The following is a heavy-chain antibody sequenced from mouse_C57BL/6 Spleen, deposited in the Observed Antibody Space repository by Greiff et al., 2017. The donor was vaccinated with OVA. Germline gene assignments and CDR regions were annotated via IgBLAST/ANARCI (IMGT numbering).Heavy chain of an antibody. CDR2: INYDGSST. V-gene: IGHV5-16*01. Sequence: EVNLVESEGGLVQPGSSMKLSCTASGFTFSDYYMAWVRQVPEKGLEWVANINYDGSSTYYLDSLKSRFIISRDNANNIQYLQMSSLKSEDTATDYCARYDYDGYYAMDYWGQGTSVTVSS. J-gene: IGHJ4*01. CDR3: ARYDYDGYYAMDY. D-gene: IGHD2-4*01. CDR1: GFTFSDYY.